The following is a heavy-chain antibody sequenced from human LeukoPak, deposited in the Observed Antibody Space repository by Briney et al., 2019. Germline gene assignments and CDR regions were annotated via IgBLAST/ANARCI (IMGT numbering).Heavy chain of an antibody. CDR1: VSTFTKYY. Sequence: GTSVKVSYKASVSTFTKYYMHWGPEAPGQGLEWMGIINPSGGSTRYAEEFQGRVSMTRDTSTSTVYMEVSSLKSEDPAVYYCTRCPDYAVTGDYWGQGTLVTVSS. V-gene: IGHV1-46*01. D-gene: IGHD4-11*01. CDR2: INPSGGST. J-gene: IGHJ4*02. CDR3: TRCPDYAVTGDY.